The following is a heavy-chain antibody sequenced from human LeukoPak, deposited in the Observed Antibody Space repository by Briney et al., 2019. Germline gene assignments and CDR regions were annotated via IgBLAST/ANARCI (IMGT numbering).Heavy chain of an antibody. Sequence: GGSLRLSCAASGFTFNNYWIHWVRHVPGKDLVWVSRIDGDASRTNYADSVKGRFIISRDNVKNMVYLQMSSLTVEDTAVYYCARYCNGDTCDGALDLWGQGTLDTVSS. J-gene: IGHJ3*01. CDR2: IDGDASRT. D-gene: IGHD2-15*01. CDR3: ARYCNGDTCDGALDL. V-gene: IGHV3-74*01. CDR1: GFTFNNYW.